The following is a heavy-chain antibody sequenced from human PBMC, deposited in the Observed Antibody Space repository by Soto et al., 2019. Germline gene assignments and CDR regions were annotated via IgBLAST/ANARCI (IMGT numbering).Heavy chain of an antibody. V-gene: IGHV4-59*01. Sequence: SETLSLTCTVSGGSISSYYWSWIRQPPGKGLEWIGYIYYSGSTNYNPSLKSRVTISVDTSKNQFSLKLTSVTAADTAVYYCARDLITGTGDYWGQGTLVTAPQ. D-gene: IGHD1-7*01. CDR2: IYYSGST. CDR3: ARDLITGTGDY. CDR1: GGSISSYY. J-gene: IGHJ4*02.